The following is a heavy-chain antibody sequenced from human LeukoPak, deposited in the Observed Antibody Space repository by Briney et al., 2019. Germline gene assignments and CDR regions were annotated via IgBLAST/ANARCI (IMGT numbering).Heavy chain of an antibody. D-gene: IGHD2-15*01. J-gene: IGHJ4*02. CDR3: ARVGYCSGGSCYSFSNFDY. CDR2: IYYSGST. V-gene: IGHV4-59*01. CDR1: GCSISSYC. Sequence: SETLSLTGTASGCSISSYCWSWVRQPPGKGLEWIGYIYYSGSTNYNPSLKSRVTISVDTSNNQVSLKLSSVTAADTAVYYCARVGYCSGGSCYSFSNFDYWGQGTLVTVSS.